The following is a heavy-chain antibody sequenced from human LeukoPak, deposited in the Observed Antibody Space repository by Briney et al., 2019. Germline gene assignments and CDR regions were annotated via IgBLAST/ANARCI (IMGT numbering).Heavy chain of an antibody. V-gene: IGHV3-23*01. Sequence: GGSLRLSCAASGFTFSSYAMSWVRQAPGKGLKWVTAISGSGGSTYYADSVKGRFTISRDNSKNTLYLQMNSLRAEDTAVYYCAKGSRALSGYFQHWGQGTLVTVSS. J-gene: IGHJ1*01. CDR3: AKGSRALSGYFQH. CDR2: ISGSGGST. D-gene: IGHD3-10*01. CDR1: GFTFSSYA.